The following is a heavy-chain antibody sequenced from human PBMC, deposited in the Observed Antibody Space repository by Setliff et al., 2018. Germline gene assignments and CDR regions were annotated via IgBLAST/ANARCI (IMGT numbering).Heavy chain of an antibody. V-gene: IGHV1-8*01. CDR2: MNAHSGNS. D-gene: IGHD5-12*01. CDR3: ARGKWFRLDKGAWSNWFDP. CDR1: GYSFTSYD. Sequence: GASVKVSCKAFGYSFTSYDINWVRQAPGQGLEWMGWMNAHSGNSGCAQKFQGRVTNTRDTSISTAYMELNSLQYEDTAVYYCARGKWFRLDKGAWSNWFDPWGQGTLVTVSS. J-gene: IGHJ5*02.